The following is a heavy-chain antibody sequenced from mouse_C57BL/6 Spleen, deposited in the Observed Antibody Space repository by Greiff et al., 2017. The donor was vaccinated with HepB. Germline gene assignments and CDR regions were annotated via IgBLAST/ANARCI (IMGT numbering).Heavy chain of an antibody. CDR2: INPYNGGT. J-gene: IGHJ2*01. Sequence: EVQLQQSGPVLVKPGASVKMSCKASGYTFTDYYMNWVKQSHGKSLEWIGVINPYNGGTSYNQKFKGKATLTVDKSSSTAYMELNSLTSEDSAVYYCARDRGESFPFDYWGQGTTLTVSS. CDR1: GYTFTDYY. V-gene: IGHV1-19*01. CDR3: ARDRGESFPFDY.